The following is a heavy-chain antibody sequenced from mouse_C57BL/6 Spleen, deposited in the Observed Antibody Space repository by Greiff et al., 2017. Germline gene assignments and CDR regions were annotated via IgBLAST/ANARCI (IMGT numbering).Heavy chain of an antibody. J-gene: IGHJ4*01. CDR3: AVYDYDGVDYYAMDY. CDR2: IRHTANGSTP. Sequence: EVQLLESGGGLVQPGGSLSLSCAASGFTFTDYYMSWVRQPPGKALEWLGFIRHTANGSTPEYSASVKGRLTNSRDNSQSNLYLQINALRAEVRASYYCAVYDYDGVDYYAMDYWGQGTSVTVSS. D-gene: IGHD2-4*01. CDR1: GFTFTDYY. V-gene: IGHV7-3*01.